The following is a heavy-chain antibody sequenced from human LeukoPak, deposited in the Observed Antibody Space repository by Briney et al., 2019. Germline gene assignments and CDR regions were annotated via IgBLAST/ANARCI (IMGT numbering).Heavy chain of an antibody. V-gene: IGHV3-23*01. Sequence: GGSLRLSCAVSGFTFSSYAMSWVRQAPGRGLEWVSGISSSGGSTPHADSVKGRFTISRDNSKNMLYLQMNSLRAEDTAVYYCARERSGWLFDYWGQGTLVTVSS. D-gene: IGHD6-19*01. J-gene: IGHJ4*02. CDR1: GFTFSSYA. CDR2: ISSSGGST. CDR3: ARERSGWLFDY.